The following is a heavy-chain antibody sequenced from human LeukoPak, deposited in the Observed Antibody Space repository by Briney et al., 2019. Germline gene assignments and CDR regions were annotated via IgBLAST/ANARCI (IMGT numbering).Heavy chain of an antibody. D-gene: IGHD1-26*01. J-gene: IGHJ4*02. V-gene: IGHV3-64*01. CDR3: ARGVVGATSGFDY. Sequence: GGSLRLSCAASGFTFSRYAMHWVRQAPGKGLEYVSAISSNGGSTYYANSVKGRFTISRDNSKNTLYLQMGSLRAEDMVVYYCARGVVGATSGFDYWGQGTLVTVSS. CDR2: ISSNGGST. CDR1: GFTFSRYA.